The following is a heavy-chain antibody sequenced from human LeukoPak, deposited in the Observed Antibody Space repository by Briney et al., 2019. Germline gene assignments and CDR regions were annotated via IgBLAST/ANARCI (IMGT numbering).Heavy chain of an antibody. D-gene: IGHD2-2*01. CDR3: AQGLGYCSSTSCYRDDY. CDR1: GFTFSSYW. Sequence: GGSLRLSCAASGFTFSSYWMNWVRQAPGKGLEWVANIKQDRSEKYYVDSVKGRFTISRDNAKNSLYLQMNSLRAEDTAVYYCAQGLGYCSSTSCYRDDYWGQGTLVTVSS. CDR2: IKQDRSEK. V-gene: IGHV3-7*03. J-gene: IGHJ4*02.